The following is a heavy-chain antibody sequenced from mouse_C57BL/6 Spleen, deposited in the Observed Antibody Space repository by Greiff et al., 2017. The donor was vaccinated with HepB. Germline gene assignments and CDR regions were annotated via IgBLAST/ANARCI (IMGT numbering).Heavy chain of an antibody. D-gene: IGHD1-1*01. J-gene: IGHJ2*01. CDR2: IRSKSNNYAT. CDR3: VRQTPVVGSFDY. CDR1: GFSFNTYA. Sequence: EVQLVESGGGLVQPKGSLKLSCAASGFSFNTYAMNWVRQAPGKGLEWVARIRSKSNNYATYYADSVKDRFTISRDDSESMLYLQMNNLKTEDTAMYYCVRQTPVVGSFDYWGQGTTLTVSS. V-gene: IGHV10-1*01.